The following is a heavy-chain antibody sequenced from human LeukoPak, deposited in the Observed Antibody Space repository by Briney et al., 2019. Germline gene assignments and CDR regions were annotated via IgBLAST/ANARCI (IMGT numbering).Heavy chain of an antibody. CDR1: GFIFSSYA. CDR3: ARGRTRDSHDAFDI. D-gene: IGHD2-15*01. CDR2: ISYDGSNQ. Sequence: GRSPRLSCAASGFIFSSYAIHWVRQAPGKGLEWVLVISYDGSNQYYADSVKGRFTISRDNSKNTLSLQMNSLRAEDTAMYYCARGRTRDSHDAFDIWGQGAMVTVSS. J-gene: IGHJ3*02. V-gene: IGHV3-30*04.